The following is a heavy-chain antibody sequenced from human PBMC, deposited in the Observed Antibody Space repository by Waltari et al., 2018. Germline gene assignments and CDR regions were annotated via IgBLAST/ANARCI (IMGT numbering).Heavy chain of an antibody. CDR2: IDYSGCT. J-gene: IGHJ3*02. CDR3: ARGKEGDFWCGYSPSDAFDI. D-gene: IGHD3-3*01. Sequence: QVQLQESGPGLVKPSETLSLTCTVSGGAISSYYWSWIRQPPGKGLEWIGYIDYSGCTNSIPAAKTRVTISVDSAKHPFALKLSCVTAADAAVYYCARGKEGDFWCGYSPSDAFDIWGQGTMVTVSS. CDR1: GGAISSYY. V-gene: IGHV4-59*01.